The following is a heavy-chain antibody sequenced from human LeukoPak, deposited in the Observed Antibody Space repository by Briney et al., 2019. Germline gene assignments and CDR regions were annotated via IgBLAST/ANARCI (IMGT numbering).Heavy chain of an antibody. CDR2: ISSSGSTI. Sequence: GGSLRLSCAASGFTVSSNYMSWIRQAPGKGLEWVSYISSSGSTIYYADSVEGRFTISRDNAKNSLYLQMDSLRAEDTAVYYCGYYDSGLGSLPYWGQGTLVTVSS. D-gene: IGHD3-22*01. CDR3: GYYDSGLGSLPY. CDR1: GFTVSSNY. J-gene: IGHJ4*02. V-gene: IGHV3-11*04.